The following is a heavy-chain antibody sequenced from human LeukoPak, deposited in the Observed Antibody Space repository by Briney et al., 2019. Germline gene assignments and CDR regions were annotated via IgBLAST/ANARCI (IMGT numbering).Heavy chain of an antibody. V-gene: IGHV3-74*01. D-gene: IGHD7-27*01. CDR1: GFTFNSYW. CDR2: INGDGSNT. Sequence: GGSLRLSCAASGFTFNSYWMHWVRQAPGKGLLWVSRINGDGSNTNYADSVKGRFTISRDNAKNTLYLQMNSLRAEDTAVYYCARGSGVGDYWGQGTLVTVSS. J-gene: IGHJ4*02. CDR3: ARGSGVGDY.